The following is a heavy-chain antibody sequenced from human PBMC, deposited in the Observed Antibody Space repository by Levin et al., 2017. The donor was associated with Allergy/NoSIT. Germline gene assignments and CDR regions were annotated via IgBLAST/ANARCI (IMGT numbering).Heavy chain of an antibody. CDR1: GYTFTSYG. CDR3: ARDPRPTYTAMVIQDAFDS. D-gene: IGHD5-18*01. CDR2: ISAYNGNT. J-gene: IGHJ3*02. V-gene: IGHV1-18*01. Sequence: AASVKVSCKASGYTFTSYGISWVRQAPGQGLEWMGWISAYNGNTNYAQKLQGRVTMTTDTSTSTAYMELRSLRSDDTAVYYCARDPRPTYTAMVIQDAFDSWGQGTMVTVSS.